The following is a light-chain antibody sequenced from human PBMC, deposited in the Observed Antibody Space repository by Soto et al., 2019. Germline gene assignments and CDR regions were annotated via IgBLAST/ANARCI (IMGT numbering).Light chain of an antibody. V-gene: IGKV3-20*01. CDR2: GTS. CDR3: QHYGSSRT. Sequence: IGMTPSPSTLAVSPGERGTLSCRASQSVDSTYMTWYQQKPGQAPRLLIYGTSGRATGIPDRFSGSGSGTDFTLTINRLEPEDFAVYFCQHYGSSRTFGQGTKVDIK. CDR1: QSVDSTY. J-gene: IGKJ1*01.